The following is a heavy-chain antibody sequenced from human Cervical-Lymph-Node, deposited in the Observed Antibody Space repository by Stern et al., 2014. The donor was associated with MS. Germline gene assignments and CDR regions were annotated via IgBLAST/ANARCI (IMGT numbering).Heavy chain of an antibody. CDR1: GFSLSTHGVG. J-gene: IGHJ5*02. Sequence: QVTLKESGPTLVRPTQTLTLTCTFSGFSLSTHGVGVGWIRQPPGKALEWLALIYWDDDKRYSPSLKSRLTITKDTSKKQVVLTVTNLDPVDTATYYCVRAHVGLDLWGQGILVTVSS. V-gene: IGHV2-5*02. CDR3: VRAHVGLDL. D-gene: IGHD3-16*01. CDR2: IYWDDDK.